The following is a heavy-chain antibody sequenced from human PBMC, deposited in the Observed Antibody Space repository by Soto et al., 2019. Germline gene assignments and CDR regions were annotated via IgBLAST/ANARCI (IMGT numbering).Heavy chain of an antibody. D-gene: IGHD6-19*01. V-gene: IGHV4-59*08. CDR1: GGSISSYY. CDR3: ARQMVDGGGWYWFDP. J-gene: IGHJ5*02. Sequence: SETLSLTCTASGGSISSYYWSWIQQPPGKGLEWIGYIYYSGSTNYNPSLKSRVTISVDTSKNQFSLKLSSVTAADTAVYYCARQMVDGGGWYWFDPWGQGTLVTVSS. CDR2: IYYSGST.